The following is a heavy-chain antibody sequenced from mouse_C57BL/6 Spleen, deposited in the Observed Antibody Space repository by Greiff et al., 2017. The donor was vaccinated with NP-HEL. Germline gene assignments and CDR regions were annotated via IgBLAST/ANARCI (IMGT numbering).Heavy chain of an antibody. CDR3: AYYTPRFYAMDY. V-gene: IGHV1-80*01. J-gene: IGHJ4*01. D-gene: IGHD2-12*01. CDR2: IYPGDGDT. CDR1: GYAFSSYW. Sequence: VKLMESGAELVKPGASVKISCKASGYAFSSYWMNWVKQRPGKGLEWIGQIYPGDGDTNYNGKFKGKATLTADKSSSTAYMQLSSLTSEDSAVYFCAYYTPRFYAMDYWGQGTSVTVSS.